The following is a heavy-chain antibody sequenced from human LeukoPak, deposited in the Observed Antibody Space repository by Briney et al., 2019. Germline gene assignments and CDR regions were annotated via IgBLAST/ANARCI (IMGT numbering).Heavy chain of an antibody. CDR2: ISSSGSTI. D-gene: IGHD3-10*01. J-gene: IGHJ3*02. CDR3: ARELITMVRGVIRGNDAVDI. V-gene: IGHV3-48*03. Sequence: GGSLRLXCAASGFTFSSYEMNWVRQAPGKGLEWVSYISSSGSTIYYADSVKGRFTISRDNAKNSLYLQMNSLRAEDTAVYYCARELITMVRGVIRGNDAVDIWGQGTMVTVSS. CDR1: GFTFSSYE.